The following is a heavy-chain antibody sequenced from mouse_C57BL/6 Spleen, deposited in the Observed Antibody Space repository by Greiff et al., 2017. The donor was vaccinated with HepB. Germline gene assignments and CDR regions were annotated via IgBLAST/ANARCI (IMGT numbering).Heavy chain of an antibody. Sequence: EVQVVESGGGLVQPGGSMKLSCAASGFTFSDAWMDWVRQSPEKGLEWVAEIRNKANNHATYYAESVKGRFTISRDDSKSSVYLQMNSLRAEDTGIYYCTAMVRGYFDYWGQGTTLTVSS. J-gene: IGHJ2*01. V-gene: IGHV6-6*01. CDR1: GFTFSDAW. CDR2: IRNKANNHAT. D-gene: IGHD2-1*01. CDR3: TAMVRGYFDY.